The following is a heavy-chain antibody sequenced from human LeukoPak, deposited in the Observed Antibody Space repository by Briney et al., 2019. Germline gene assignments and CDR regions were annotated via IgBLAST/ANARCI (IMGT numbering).Heavy chain of an antibody. CDR2: ISSSSTYI. CDR1: GFTFSSYS. D-gene: IGHD4-11*01. CDR3: AKDLNTVTTAFFVH. Sequence: GGSPRLSCAASGFTFSSYSMNWVRQAPGKGLEWVSSISSSSTYIYYADSVKGRFTISRDNAKNSLYLQMSSLRAEDTAVYYCAKDLNTVTTAFFVHWGQGTLVTVSS. J-gene: IGHJ4*02. V-gene: IGHV3-21*06.